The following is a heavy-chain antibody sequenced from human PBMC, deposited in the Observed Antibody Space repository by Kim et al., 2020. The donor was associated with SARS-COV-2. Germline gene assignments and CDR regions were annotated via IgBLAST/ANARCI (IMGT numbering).Heavy chain of an antibody. CDR2: TYYSGST. Sequence: SETLSLTCTVSGGSISSSSYYWGWIRQPPGKGLEWIGSTYYSGSTYYNPSLKSRVTISVDTSKNQFSLKLSSVTAADTAVYYCARDPIYSSGCYDYWGQG. D-gene: IGHD6-19*01. CDR1: GGSISSSSYY. V-gene: IGHV4-39*07. J-gene: IGHJ4*02. CDR3: ARDPIYSSGCYDY.